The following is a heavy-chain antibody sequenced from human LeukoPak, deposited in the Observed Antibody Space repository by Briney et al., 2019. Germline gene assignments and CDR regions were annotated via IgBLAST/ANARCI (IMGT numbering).Heavy chain of an antibody. CDR3: TSVYDTSAYYHSGIDY. V-gene: IGHV3-49*04. D-gene: IGHD3-22*01. CDR2: IRSKAYRGAT. J-gene: IGHJ4*02. Sequence: GGSLRLSCIASGFSFSDYAMSWVRQAPGKGLEGVGFIRSKAYRGATKNTASVKDRFTISRDDSKNLAYLKMNSLKTEDTAIYYCTSVYDTSAYYHSGIDYWGQGTLVTVSS. CDR1: GFSFSDYA.